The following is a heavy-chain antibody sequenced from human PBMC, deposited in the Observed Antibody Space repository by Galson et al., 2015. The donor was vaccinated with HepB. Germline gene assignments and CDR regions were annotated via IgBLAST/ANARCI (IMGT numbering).Heavy chain of an antibody. CDR2: ISWDGGST. CDR3: AKDHTRYDSSGYTLFDY. J-gene: IGHJ4*02. V-gene: IGHV3-43*02. D-gene: IGHD3-22*01. CDR1: GFTFSSYA. Sequence: SLRLSCAASGFTFSSYAMSWVRQAPGKGLEWVSLISWDGGSTYYADSVKGRFTISRDNSKNSLYLQMNSLRTEDTALYYCAKDHTRYDSSGYTLFDYWGQGTLVTISS.